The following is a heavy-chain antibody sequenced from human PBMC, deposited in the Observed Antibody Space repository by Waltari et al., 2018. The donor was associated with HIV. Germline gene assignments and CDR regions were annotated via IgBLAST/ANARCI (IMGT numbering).Heavy chain of an antibody. CDR3: ARDSDEVTTNDH. D-gene: IGHD1-1*01. CDR1: GYSFTDHN. J-gene: IGHJ4*02. Sequence: QVQLLQSGAEVKKPGASVKISCKTSGYSFTDHNIPWVRRAPGQGLEWVGIINPAVRKAFYGEKFQDRVTISSDTSTTTVYMEVNRLRSDDSAVYYCARDSDEVTTNDHWGQGTLVTVSS. V-gene: IGHV1-46*03. CDR2: INPAVRKA.